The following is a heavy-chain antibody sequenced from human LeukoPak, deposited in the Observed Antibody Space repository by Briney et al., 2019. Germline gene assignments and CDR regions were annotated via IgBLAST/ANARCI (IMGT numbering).Heavy chain of an antibody. CDR3: ARRPFRSDWGMDV. J-gene: IGHJ6*02. Sequence: KSSETLSLTCTVSGDSISSSTYYWGWIRHSPGKGLEWIGTIFYSGSTYYNPSLKSRVTISVDTSNNQFSLRLSSVTAADTAVYYCARRPFRSDWGMDVWGQGTTVTVSS. V-gene: IGHV4-39*07. CDR2: IFYSGST. CDR1: GDSISSSTYY. D-gene: IGHD3/OR15-3a*01.